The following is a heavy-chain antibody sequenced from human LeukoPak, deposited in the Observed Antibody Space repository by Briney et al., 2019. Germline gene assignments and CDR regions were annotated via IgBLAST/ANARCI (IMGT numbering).Heavy chain of an antibody. D-gene: IGHD3-22*01. CDR1: GGSISSYY. Sequence: SETLSLTCTASGGSISSYYWSWIRQPPGKGLEWIGYIYYSGSTNYNPSLKSRVTISVDTSKNQFSLKMRSVTAADTAVYYCARDSSGYYYNFDYWGQGTLVTVSS. CDR2: IYYSGST. J-gene: IGHJ4*02. CDR3: ARDSSGYYYNFDY. V-gene: IGHV4-59*01.